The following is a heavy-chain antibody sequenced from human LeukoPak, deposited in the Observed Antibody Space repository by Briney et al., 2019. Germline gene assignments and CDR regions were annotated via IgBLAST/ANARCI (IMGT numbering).Heavy chain of an antibody. CDR2: IRQDGSEK. J-gene: IGHJ4*02. CDR3: AKDLLRYFVY. Sequence: GGSLRLSCAASGFRFSDYWMCWVRQTPGRGLEWVANIRQDGSEKNYVDAVKGRFTVSRDNSKNTLYLQMNSLRAEDTAVYYCAKDLLRYFVYWGQGTLVTVSS. CDR1: GFRFSDYW. D-gene: IGHD3-9*01. V-gene: IGHV3-7*03.